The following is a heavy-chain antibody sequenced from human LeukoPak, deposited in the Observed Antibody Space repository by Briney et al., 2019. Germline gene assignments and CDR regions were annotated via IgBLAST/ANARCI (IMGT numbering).Heavy chain of an antibody. CDR2: IYTSGST. CDR3: SRGDYDSSGDDAFDM. CDR1: GASISSYS. V-gene: IGHV4-4*07. D-gene: IGHD3-22*01. Sequence: NPSETLSLTCTVSGASISSYSWSWIRQPAGKGLEWVGRIYTSGSTTYNPSLTSRVTISVDTSKKQFSLKLSSLTAADAAVYYWSRGDYDSSGDDAFDMWGQGTRVTVSS. J-gene: IGHJ3*02.